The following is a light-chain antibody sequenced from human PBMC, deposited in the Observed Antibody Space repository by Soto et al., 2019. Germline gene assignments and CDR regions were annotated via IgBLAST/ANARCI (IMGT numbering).Light chain of an antibody. J-gene: IGLJ2*01. V-gene: IGLV2-14*01. CDR3: SSYTTSATGV. CDR2: DVS. Sequence: QSALTQPASVSGSPGQSITISCTGTSRDVGYYNYVSWYQQHPGKAPKLMIYDVSNRPSGVSNRFSGSKSGNTASLTISGLQADDEADYYCSSYTTSATGVFGGGTKLTVL. CDR1: SRDVGYYNY.